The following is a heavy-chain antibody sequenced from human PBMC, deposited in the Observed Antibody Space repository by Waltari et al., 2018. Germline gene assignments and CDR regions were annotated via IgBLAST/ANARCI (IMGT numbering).Heavy chain of an antibody. CDR3: ARGGSWYCSSTSCYYYYYMDV. CDR2: INTNTGNP. Sequence: QVQLVQSGSELKKPGASVKVSCKASGYTFTSYAMNWVRHAPGQGREWMGWINTNTGNPTYAQGFTGRFVFSLDTSVSTAYLQISSLKAEDTAVYYCARGGSWYCSSTSCYYYYYMDVWGKGTTVTVSS. J-gene: IGHJ6*03. V-gene: IGHV7-4-1*02. D-gene: IGHD2-2*01. CDR1: GYTFTSYA.